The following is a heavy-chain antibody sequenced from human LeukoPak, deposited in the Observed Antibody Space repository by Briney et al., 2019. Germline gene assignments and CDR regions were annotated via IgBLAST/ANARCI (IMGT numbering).Heavy chain of an antibody. V-gene: IGHV1-8*02. D-gene: IGHD3-10*01. CDR2: MNPNSGNT. Sequence: ASVKVSCKASGYTFTSYDINWVRQATGQGLEWMGWMNPNSGNTGYAQKLQGRVTMTTDTSTSTAYMELRSLRSDDTAIYYCARDRPYYYGSGSYVYWGQGTLVTVSS. CDR1: GYTFTSYD. J-gene: IGHJ4*02. CDR3: ARDRPYYYGSGSYVY.